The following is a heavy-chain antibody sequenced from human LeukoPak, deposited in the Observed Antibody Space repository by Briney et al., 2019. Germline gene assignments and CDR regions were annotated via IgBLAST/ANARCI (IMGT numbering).Heavy chain of an antibody. J-gene: IGHJ4*02. V-gene: IGHV3-74*01. CDR3: ARGDSSDNFDC. CDR2: INRDGSST. CDR1: GFTFSSYW. D-gene: IGHD6-19*01. Sequence: GGSLRLSCAASGFTFSSYWMHWVRQAAGKGLVWVSRINRDGSSTSYADSVKGRFTISRDNAKNTLYLQMNSLRADDTAVYYCARGDSSDNFDCWGQGTLVTVSS.